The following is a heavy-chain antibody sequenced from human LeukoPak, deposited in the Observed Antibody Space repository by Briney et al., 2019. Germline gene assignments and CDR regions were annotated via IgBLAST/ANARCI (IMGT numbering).Heavy chain of an antibody. CDR1: GGTFSSYA. D-gene: IGHD1-14*01. CDR3: ARPGHYYYGMDV. V-gene: IGHV1-69*13. CDR2: IIPIFGTA. Sequence: SVKVFCKASGGTFSSYAISWVRQAPGQGLEWMGGIIPIFGTANYAQKFQGRVTITADESTSTAYMELSSLRSEDTAVYYCARPGHYYYGMDVWGQGTTVTVSS. J-gene: IGHJ6*02.